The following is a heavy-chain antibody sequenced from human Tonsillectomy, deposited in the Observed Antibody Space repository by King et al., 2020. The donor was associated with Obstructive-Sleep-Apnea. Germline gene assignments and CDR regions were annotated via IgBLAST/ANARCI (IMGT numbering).Heavy chain of an antibody. CDR3: AREAGRAGYNYGMHV. J-gene: IGHJ6*02. D-gene: IGHD1-26*01. V-gene: IGHV1-18*01. CDR1: GYTFTSYG. CDR2: ISPYNGNT. Sequence: QLVQSGAEVKKLGASVKVSCKASGYTFTSYGISWVRQAPGQGLEWMGWISPYNGNTNYAQKLQGRVTMTTDTSTSTAYMELRSLRSDEPPVYYCAREAGRAGYNYGMHVWGQGTTVTVSS.